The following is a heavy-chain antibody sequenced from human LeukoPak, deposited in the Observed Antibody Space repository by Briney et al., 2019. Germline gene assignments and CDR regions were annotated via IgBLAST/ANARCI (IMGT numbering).Heavy chain of an antibody. J-gene: IGHJ6*04. V-gene: IGHV3-23*01. CDR1: GFTFSSYW. Sequence: GGSLRLSCAASGFTFSSYWMSWVRQAPGKGLEWVSSISGGGGSSYYADSVKGRFTISRDNSKNTLYLQMNSLRAEDTAVYYCANDYDFWSGYSHVWGKGTTVTVSS. D-gene: IGHD3-3*01. CDR3: ANDYDFWSGYSHV. CDR2: ISGGGGSS.